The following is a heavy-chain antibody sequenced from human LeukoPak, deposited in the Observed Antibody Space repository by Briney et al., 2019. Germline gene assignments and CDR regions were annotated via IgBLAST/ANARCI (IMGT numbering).Heavy chain of an antibody. D-gene: IGHD1-26*01. J-gene: IGHJ4*02. CDR3: ARDRTVGATTSDY. CDR2: ISAYNGNT. CDR1: GYTFTSYG. V-gene: IGHV1-18*01. Sequence: GASVKVSCKPSGYTFTSYGIIWVRQAPGQGLEWMGWISAYNGNTNYAQKLQGRVTMTTDTSTSTGYMELRSLRSDDTAVYYCARDRTVGATTSDYWGERTLVTVSS.